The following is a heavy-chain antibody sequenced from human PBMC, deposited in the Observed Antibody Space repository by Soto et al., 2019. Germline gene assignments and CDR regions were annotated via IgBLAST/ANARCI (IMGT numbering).Heavy chain of an antibody. D-gene: IGHD6-13*01. CDR1: GFTFSSYA. J-gene: IGHJ4*02. Sequence: LRLSCAASGFTFSSYAMSWGRQAPGKGLEWVSAISGSGGSTYYADSVKGRFTISRDNSKNTLYLQMNSLRAEDTAVYYCAKDFIPQSGIAAASEFDYWGQGTLVTVSS. CDR3: AKDFIPQSGIAAASEFDY. V-gene: IGHV3-23*01. CDR2: ISGSGGST.